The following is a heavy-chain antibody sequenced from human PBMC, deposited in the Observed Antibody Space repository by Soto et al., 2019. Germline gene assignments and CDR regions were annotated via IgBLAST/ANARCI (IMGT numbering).Heavy chain of an antibody. Sequence: ASVKVCCKAPGYTFTSYYMHWVRQATGQGLEWMGIINPSGGSTSYAQKFQGRVTMTRDTSTSTVYMELSSLRSEDTAVYYCARGAATVVTPDNAFDIWGQGTMVTVSS. CDR3: ARGAATVVTPDNAFDI. D-gene: IGHD2-15*01. CDR1: GYTFTSYY. CDR2: INPSGGST. J-gene: IGHJ3*02. V-gene: IGHV1-46*01.